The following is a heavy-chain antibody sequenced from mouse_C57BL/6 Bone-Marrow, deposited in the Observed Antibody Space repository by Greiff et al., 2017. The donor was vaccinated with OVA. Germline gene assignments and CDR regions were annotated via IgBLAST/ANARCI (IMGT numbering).Heavy chain of an antibody. J-gene: IGHJ1*03. CDR2: ISRGSSTI. CDR3: ARGEVWLRRDWYFDV. Sequence: EVQVVESGGGLVKPGGSLKLSCAASGFTFSDYGMHWVRQAPEQGLEWVAYISRGSSTIYYADTVKGRFTISRDNAKNTVFLQMTSLRSEDTAMYYCARGEVWLRRDWYFDVWGTGTTVTVSS. CDR1: GFTFSDYG. D-gene: IGHD2-2*01. V-gene: IGHV5-17*01.